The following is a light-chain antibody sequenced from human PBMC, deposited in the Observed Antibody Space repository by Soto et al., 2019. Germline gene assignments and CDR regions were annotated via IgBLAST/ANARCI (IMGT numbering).Light chain of an antibody. CDR3: QQRNSWPLT. CDR1: QSVSRY. V-gene: IGKV3-11*01. J-gene: IGKJ4*01. CDR2: DST. Sequence: EIVLTQSPATLSLSPGERATLSCRTSQSVSRYLAWYQQKPGQAPRLLIYDSTDRATGLPARFSGSGSGTDFTLTINILEPEDSAVYYCQQRNSWPLTFRGGTTVEIK.